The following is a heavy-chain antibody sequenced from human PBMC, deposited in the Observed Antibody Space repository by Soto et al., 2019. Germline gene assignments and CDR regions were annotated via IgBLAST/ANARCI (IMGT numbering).Heavy chain of an antibody. V-gene: IGHV3-23*01. Sequence: EVQLLESGGGLVQPEWCLRLSYTPYGFTFSSYAMSWCRQAPGKGLEWVSAISGSGGSTYYADSVKGRFTISTDNSNNPLYLPMNRLRAEDTAVYYGARPRVPPYFFGAFDIWGQGTMVTVSS. J-gene: IGHJ3*02. CDR2: ISGSGGST. CDR1: GFTFSSYA. CDR3: ARPRVPPYFFGAFDI. D-gene: IGHD3-3*01.